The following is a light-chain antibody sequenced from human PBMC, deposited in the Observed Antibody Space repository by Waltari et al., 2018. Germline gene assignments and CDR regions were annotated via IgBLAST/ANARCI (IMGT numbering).Light chain of an antibody. J-gene: IGLJ2*01. CDR2: DVS. Sequence: QSALTQPASVSGSPGQSITTSCTGTSSDVGTYNLVSWYQQHPGKAPKVLIYDVSKRPSGVSNRFSGSKSGNMASLTISGLQAEDEADYYCCSYAGSSTLVFGGGTKLTVL. V-gene: IGLV2-23*02. CDR1: SSDVGTYNL. CDR3: CSYAGSSTLV.